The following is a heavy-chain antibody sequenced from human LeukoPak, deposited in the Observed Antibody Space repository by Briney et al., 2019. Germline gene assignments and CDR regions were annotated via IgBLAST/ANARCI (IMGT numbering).Heavy chain of an antibody. J-gene: IGHJ5*01. CDR3: ARLSGIYCDRGSCFNYFDS. CDR1: GYSISSGYY. Sequence: PSETLSLTCTVSGYSISSGYYWGWIRQPPGKGLEWIGSIYHSGSTFSNPSLKSRVTISVDTSKNQFPLRLTSVTAADTAVYYCARLSGIYCDRGSCFNYFDSWGQGALVTVSS. CDR2: IYHSGST. V-gene: IGHV4-38-2*02. D-gene: IGHD2-15*01.